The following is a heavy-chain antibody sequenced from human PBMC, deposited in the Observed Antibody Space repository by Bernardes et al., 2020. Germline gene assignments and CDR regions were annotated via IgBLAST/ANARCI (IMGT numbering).Heavy chain of an antibody. V-gene: IGHV1-69*06. J-gene: IGHJ6*03. CDR1: GGTFSSYA. Sequence: SVKVSCKASGGTFSSYAISWVRQAPGQGLEWMGGIIPIFGTANYAQKFQGRVTITADKSTSTAYMELSSLRSEDTAVYYCARGVVVVPAAIGDYYYYMDVWGKGTTVTVSS. CDR3: ARGVVVVPAAIGDYYYYMDV. CDR2: IIPIFGTA. D-gene: IGHD2-2*02.